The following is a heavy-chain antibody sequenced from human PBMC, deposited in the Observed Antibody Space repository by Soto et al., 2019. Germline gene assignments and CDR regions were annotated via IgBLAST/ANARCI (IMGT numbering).Heavy chain of an antibody. D-gene: IGHD2-21*01. CDR1: GFALSRFW. Sequence: GGSLRLSCAASGFALSRFWMNWVRQVPGKGLGWVANIMFDGTQRTYVGSAKGLFTISRNNAGNSLHLQMNSLRAEDTAVYVCARDADYSDGDFCYDGYDLWGQGTMVTVSS. CDR2: IMFDGTQR. V-gene: IGHV3-7*01. CDR3: ARDADYSDGDFCYDGYDL. J-gene: IGHJ3*01.